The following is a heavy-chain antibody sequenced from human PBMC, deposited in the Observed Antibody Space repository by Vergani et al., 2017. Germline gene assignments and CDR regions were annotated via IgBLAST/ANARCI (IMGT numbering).Heavy chain of an antibody. D-gene: IGHD6-19*01. CDR3: ARGRAVDY. V-gene: IGHV3-73*01. CDR1: GFTFSGSA. CDR2: IRSKANSYAT. J-gene: IGHJ4*02. Sequence: EVQLVESGGGLVQPGGSLKLSCAASGFTFSGSAMHWVRQASGKGLEWVGRIRSKANSYATAYAASVKGRFTISRDDSKNTAYLQMNSLRAEDTAIYYCARGRAVDYWGQGTLVTVSS.